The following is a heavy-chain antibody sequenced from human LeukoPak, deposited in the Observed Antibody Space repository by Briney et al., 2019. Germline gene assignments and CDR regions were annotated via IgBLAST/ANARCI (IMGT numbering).Heavy chain of an antibody. V-gene: IGHV1-18*01. Sequence: ASVKVSCKASGYTFTSYGISWVRQAPGQGLEWMGWISAHNGNTNYAQKLQGRVTMTTDTSTSTAYMELRSLRSDDTAVYYCARDFLYCSSTSCLAPTWGQGTLVTVSS. CDR1: GYTFTSYG. D-gene: IGHD2-2*01. CDR2: ISAHNGNT. CDR3: ARDFLYCSSTSCLAPT. J-gene: IGHJ5*02.